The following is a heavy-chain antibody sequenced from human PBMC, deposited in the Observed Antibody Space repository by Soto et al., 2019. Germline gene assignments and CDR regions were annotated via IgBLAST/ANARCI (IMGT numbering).Heavy chain of an antibody. CDR3: ARARLYDSNTYYYNYGMDV. V-gene: IGHV3-30-3*01. J-gene: IGHJ6*02. Sequence: GGALRISFAASCLTFRSYALYWVRQAPGKGLDWVEVISYDGSNKYYADSVKGRFTISRDNYKNTLYLQMNSLRAEDTAVYYCARARLYDSNTYYYNYGMDVWGQGTTVTVSS. CDR1: CLTFRSYA. CDR2: ISYDGSNK. D-gene: IGHD3-22*01.